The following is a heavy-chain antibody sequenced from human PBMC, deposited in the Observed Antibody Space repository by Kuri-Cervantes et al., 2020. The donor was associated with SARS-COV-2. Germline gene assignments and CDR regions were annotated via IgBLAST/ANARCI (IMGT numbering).Heavy chain of an antibody. CDR3: AKDLLLYYNYYYGMDV. D-gene: IGHD3-3*01. CDR2: IWYDGSNK. Sequence: GESLKISCAASGFTFSSYGMHWVRQAPGKGLEWVAVIWYDGSNKYYADSVKGRFTISRDNSKNTLYLQMNSLRVEDTAVYYCAKDLLLYYNYYYGMDVWGQGTTVTVSS. V-gene: IGHV3-30*02. CDR1: GFTFSSYG. J-gene: IGHJ6*02.